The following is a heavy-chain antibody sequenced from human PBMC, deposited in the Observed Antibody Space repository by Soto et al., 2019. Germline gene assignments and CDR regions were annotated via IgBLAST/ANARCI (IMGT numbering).Heavy chain of an antibody. CDR3: ARGSGTGGSGSQYYDSSVDWFDP. V-gene: IGHV4-30-2*01. CDR2: IYHSGST. D-gene: IGHD3-22*01. J-gene: IGHJ5*02. Sequence: SSETLSLTXAVSGGSISSGGYSWSWIRQPPGKGLEWIGYIYHSGSTYYNPSLKSRVTISVDRSKNQFSLKLSSVTAADTAVYYCARGSGTGGSGSQYYDSSVDWFDPWGQGTLVTVSS. CDR1: GGSISSGGYS.